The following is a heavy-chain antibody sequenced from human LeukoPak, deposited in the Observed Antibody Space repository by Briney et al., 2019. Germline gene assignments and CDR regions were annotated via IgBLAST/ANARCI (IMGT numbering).Heavy chain of an antibody. V-gene: IGHV1-46*01. J-gene: IGHJ5*01. Sequence: ASVKVSCKASGYTFTNNWMHWVRQAPGQGLEWVGLINPTGTWTLYAQNFQGRITLTRDISTTTDYMWLSSLTSENTAVYYCARDKSVGDIAWWLDAWGQGTLVTVSS. CDR3: ARDKSVGDIAWWLDA. D-gene: IGHD2-15*01. CDR1: GYTFTNNW. CDR2: INPTGTWT.